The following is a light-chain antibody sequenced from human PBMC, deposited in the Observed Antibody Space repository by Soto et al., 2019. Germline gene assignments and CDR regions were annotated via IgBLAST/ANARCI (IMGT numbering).Light chain of an antibody. Sequence: VMTQSPAILSVSKGERATLSCRASQSVSNNYLAWYQQKPGQAPRLLIYGASSRATGIPDRFSGSGSGTEFTLTISSLQSEDFAVYYCQQYNNWPRTFGQRSKVDVK. CDR3: QQYNNWPRT. CDR1: QSVSNN. J-gene: IGKJ1*01. V-gene: IGKV3-15*01. CDR2: GAS.